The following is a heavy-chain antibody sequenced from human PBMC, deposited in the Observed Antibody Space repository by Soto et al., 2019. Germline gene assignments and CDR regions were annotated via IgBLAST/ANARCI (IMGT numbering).Heavy chain of an antibody. Sequence: SEILSLTCTVSGGSISSYYWNWIRQSPGKGLEWIASLDYSGTTNYNPSLKSRITTSVDPSKKQFSLKMRSVTAADTAVYYCARDSFPPYSSSSKGFDYWGQGSLVTVSS. CDR3: ARDSFPPYSSSSKGFDY. CDR1: GGSISSYY. J-gene: IGHJ4*02. D-gene: IGHD6-6*01. CDR2: LDYSGTT. V-gene: IGHV4-59*01.